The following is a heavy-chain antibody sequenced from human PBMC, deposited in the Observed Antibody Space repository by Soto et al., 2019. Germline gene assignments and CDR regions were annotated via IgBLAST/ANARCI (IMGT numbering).Heavy chain of an antibody. CDR2: ISAYNGNT. CDR3: ARDLVYYYDSSGFELYFQY. Sequence: QVQLVQSGAEVKKPGASVKVSCKTSGYTFTNYAITWVRQAPGQGLEWMGWISAYNGNTGYTQKLQGRVTITTDTTTSTDYLVLRSMISDDTAVYYCARDLVYYYDSSGFELYFQYWGQGTLVTVSS. J-gene: IGHJ1*01. D-gene: IGHD3-22*01. V-gene: IGHV1-18*01. CDR1: GYTFTNYA.